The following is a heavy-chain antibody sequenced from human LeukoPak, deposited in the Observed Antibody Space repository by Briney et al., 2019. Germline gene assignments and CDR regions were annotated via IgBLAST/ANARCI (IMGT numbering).Heavy chain of an antibody. V-gene: IGHV3-21*01. CDR2: ISSSSTYI. CDR1: GFTFSSYN. Sequence: GGSLRLSCAASGFTFSSYNMNWVRQAPGKGLEWVSSISSSSTYIYYADLVKGRFTISRDNAKNSLYLQMNSLRAEDTAVYYCARENTYSESYLTHFDYWGQGTLVTVSS. J-gene: IGHJ4*02. D-gene: IGHD1-26*01. CDR3: ARENTYSESYLTHFDY.